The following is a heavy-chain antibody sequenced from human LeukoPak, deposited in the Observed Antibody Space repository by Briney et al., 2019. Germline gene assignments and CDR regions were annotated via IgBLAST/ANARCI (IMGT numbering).Heavy chain of an antibody. Sequence: ASVKVSCKASGYTFTSYGISWVRQAPGQGLEWMGGIIPIFGTANYAQKFQGRVTITADESTSTAYMELTSLRSEDTAVYYCARFYGDYVPMDVWGQGTTVTVSS. CDR2: IIPIFGTA. J-gene: IGHJ6*02. CDR3: ARFYGDYVPMDV. V-gene: IGHV1-69*13. D-gene: IGHD4-17*01. CDR1: GYTFTSYG.